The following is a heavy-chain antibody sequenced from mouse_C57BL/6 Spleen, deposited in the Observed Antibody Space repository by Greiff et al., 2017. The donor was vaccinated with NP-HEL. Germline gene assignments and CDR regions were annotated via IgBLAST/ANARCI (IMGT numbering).Heavy chain of an antibody. D-gene: IGHD1-1*01. V-gene: IGHV2-2*01. CDR2: IWSGGST. J-gene: IGHJ3*01. Sequence: VKLMESGPGLVQPSQSLSITCTVSGFSLTSYGVHWVRQSPGKGLEWLGVIWSGGSTDYNAAFISRLSISKDNSKSQVFFKMNRLQADDTAIYYCARPPYGSSSAWFADWGQGTLVTVSA. CDR3: ARPPYGSSSAWFAD. CDR1: GFSLTSYG.